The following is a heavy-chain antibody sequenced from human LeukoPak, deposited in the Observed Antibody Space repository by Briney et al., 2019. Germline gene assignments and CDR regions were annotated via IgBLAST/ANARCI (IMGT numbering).Heavy chain of an antibody. Sequence: GGSLRLSCAASGFTSSSYWMHWVSHAPGKGLVWVSRVNSDGSGTSYADSVKGRFTISRDNAKNTLYLQMNSLRAEDTAVYYCARDGVATSDLEYWGQGTLVTVSS. CDR2: VNSDGSGT. D-gene: IGHD5-24*01. V-gene: IGHV3-74*01. CDR3: ARDGVATSDLEY. CDR1: GFTSSSYW. J-gene: IGHJ4*02.